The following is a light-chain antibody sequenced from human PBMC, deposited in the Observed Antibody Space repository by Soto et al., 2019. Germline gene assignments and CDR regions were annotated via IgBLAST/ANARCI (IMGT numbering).Light chain of an antibody. CDR3: SSYTSSDTYV. Sequence: QSALTQPASVSGSPGQSITTSCTGTSSDVGGYNYVSWYQHHPGKAPKLMISSVSSRPSGVSNRFSGPKSGNTASLTISGLQPEDEADYYCSSYTSSDTYVFGTGTKLTVL. J-gene: IGLJ1*01. CDR2: SVS. V-gene: IGLV2-14*03. CDR1: SSDVGGYNY.